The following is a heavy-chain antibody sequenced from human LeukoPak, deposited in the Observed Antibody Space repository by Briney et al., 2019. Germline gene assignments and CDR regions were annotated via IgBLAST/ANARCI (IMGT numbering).Heavy chain of an antibody. CDR1: GFPFRSYA. Sequence: GGSLRLSCAASGFPFRSYAMHWVRQAPGKGLEYVSAITLDGISTYYANSVKGRFTISRDNSKNTLYLQMGSLRAEDMAVYYCAKMDIAVATDYYYYMDVWGKGTTVTVSS. J-gene: IGHJ6*03. CDR2: ITLDGIST. V-gene: IGHV3-64*01. CDR3: AKMDIAVATDYYYYMDV. D-gene: IGHD6-19*01.